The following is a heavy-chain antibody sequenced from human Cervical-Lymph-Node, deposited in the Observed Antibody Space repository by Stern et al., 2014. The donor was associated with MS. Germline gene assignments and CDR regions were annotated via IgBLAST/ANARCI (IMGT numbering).Heavy chain of an antibody. J-gene: IGHJ5*02. D-gene: IGHD6-13*01. CDR2: INPSGGST. V-gene: IGHV1-46*03. CDR1: GYTLTSYY. Sequence: QVQLVQSGAEVKKPGASVKVSCKASGYTLTSYYMHWVRQAPGQGLEWMGIINPSGGSTSYAQKFQGRVTMTRDTSTSTVYMELSSLRSEDTAVYYCARDGSYSSSWYYNWFDPWGQGTLVTVSS. CDR3: ARDGSYSSSWYYNWFDP.